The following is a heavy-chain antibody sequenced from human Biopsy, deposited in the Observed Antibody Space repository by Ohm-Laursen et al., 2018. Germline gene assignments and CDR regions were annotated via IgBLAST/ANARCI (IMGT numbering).Heavy chain of an antibody. J-gene: IGHJ6*02. Sequence: SLRLSCSASVFTYAEFGMYWVRQAPGKGMEWVSSISWNGGSSGYADSVKGRFTISRDNARKSLYLQMNSLRPEDTALYYCAKDISIGGFTISFYYGMIVWGQGTTVTVSS. V-gene: IGHV3-9*01. CDR3: AKDISIGGFTISFYYGMIV. CDR1: VFTYAEFG. CDR2: ISWNGGSS. D-gene: IGHD3-10*01.